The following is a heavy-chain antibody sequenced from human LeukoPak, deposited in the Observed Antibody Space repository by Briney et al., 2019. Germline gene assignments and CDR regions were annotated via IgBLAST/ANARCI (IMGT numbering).Heavy chain of an antibody. V-gene: IGHV3-21*01. J-gene: IGHJ5*02. D-gene: IGHD6-19*01. CDR2: ISSSSSYI. Sequence: PGGSLRLSCAASGFTFSSYSMNWVRQAPGKGLEWVSSISSSSSYIYYADSVKGRFTISRDNAKNSLYLQMNSLRAEDTAVYYCARRVSYSSGWALGFDPWGQGTLVTVSS. CDR3: ARRVSYSSGWALGFDP. CDR1: GFTFSSYS.